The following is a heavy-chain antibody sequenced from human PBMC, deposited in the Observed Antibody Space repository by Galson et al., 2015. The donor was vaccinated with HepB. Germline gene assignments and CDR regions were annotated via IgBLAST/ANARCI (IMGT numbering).Heavy chain of an antibody. CDR2: INAGNGNT. CDR1: GYTFTSYA. J-gene: IGHJ2*01. V-gene: IGHV1-3*01. Sequence: SVKVSCKASGYTFTSYAMHWVRQAPGQRLEWMGWINAGNGNTKYSQKFQGRVTITRDTSASTAYMELSSLRSEVTAVYYCARTSSRPYWYFDLWGRGTLVTVSS. CDR3: ARTSSRPYWYFDL. D-gene: IGHD6-19*01.